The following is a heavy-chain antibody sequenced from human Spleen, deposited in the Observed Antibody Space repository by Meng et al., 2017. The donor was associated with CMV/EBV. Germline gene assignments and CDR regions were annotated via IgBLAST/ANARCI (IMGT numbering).Heavy chain of an antibody. CDR3: ARDTENYFNAFDI. J-gene: IGHJ3*02. Sequence: SETLSLTCSVSGGSISSYYWSWMRQPPGKGLEWIGYIYYSGNTNYNPSLKSRVTISTDRSKNQFSLKLRSVTAADTAVYYCARDTENYFNAFDIWGRGTMVTVSS. CDR1: GGSISSYY. V-gene: IGHV4-59*01. CDR2: IYYSGNT. D-gene: IGHD1-7*01.